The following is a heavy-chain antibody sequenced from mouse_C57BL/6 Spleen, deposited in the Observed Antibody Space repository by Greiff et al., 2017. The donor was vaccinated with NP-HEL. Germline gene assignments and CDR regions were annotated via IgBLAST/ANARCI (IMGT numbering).Heavy chain of an antibody. CDR2: INPSNGGT. CDR3: ARGITTVGARAY. CDR1: GYTFTSYW. J-gene: IGHJ3*01. D-gene: IGHD1-1*01. V-gene: IGHV1-53*01. Sequence: VQLQQSGTELVKPGASVKLSCKASGYTFTSYWMHWVKQRPGQGLEWIGNINPSNGGTNYNEKFKSKATLTVDKSSSTAYMQLSSLTSEDSAVYYCARGITTVGARAYWGQGTLVTVSA.